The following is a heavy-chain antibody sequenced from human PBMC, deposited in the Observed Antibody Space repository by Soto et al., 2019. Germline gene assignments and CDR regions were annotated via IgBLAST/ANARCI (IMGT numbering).Heavy chain of an antibody. CDR2: IYPGDSDT. V-gene: IGHV5-51*01. J-gene: IGHJ6*02. CDR3: ASHSSSSLDLGYGMDV. Sequence: GESLKISCKGSGYSFTTYWIGWVRQMPGKGLEWMGSIYPGDSDTRYSPSFQGQVTISADKSISTAYLQWNSLKASDTAMYYCASHSSSSLDLGYGMDVWGQGTTVTVPS. CDR1: GYSFTTYW. D-gene: IGHD6-6*01.